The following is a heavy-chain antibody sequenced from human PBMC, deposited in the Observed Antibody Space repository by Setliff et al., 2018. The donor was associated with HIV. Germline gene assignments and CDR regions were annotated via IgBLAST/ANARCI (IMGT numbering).Heavy chain of an antibody. Sequence: RLSCAASGFTFSSYSMNWVRQAPGKGLEWVSYISSSSSTIYYADSVKGRFTISRDNAKNSLYLQMNSLRAEDTAVYYCASDSSGYLLSNSDYWGQGTLVTVSS. J-gene: IGHJ4*02. CDR1: GFTFSSYS. CDR3: ASDSSGYLLSNSDY. CDR2: ISSSSSTI. D-gene: IGHD3-22*01. V-gene: IGHV3-48*01.